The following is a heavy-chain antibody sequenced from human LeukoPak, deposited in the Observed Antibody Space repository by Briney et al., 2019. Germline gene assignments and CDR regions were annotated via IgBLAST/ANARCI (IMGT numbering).Heavy chain of an antibody. Sequence: GGSLRLSCAASGFTVSSNYMSWVRQAPGKGLEWVSVIYSGGSKYYADSVKGRFTISRDNSKNTLYLQMNSLRAEDTAVYYCARGYDSSGYYFMEGYYFDYWGQGTLVTVSS. V-gene: IGHV3-53*01. CDR3: ARGYDSSGYYFMEGYYFDY. CDR1: GFTVSSNY. J-gene: IGHJ4*02. CDR2: IYSGGSK. D-gene: IGHD3-22*01.